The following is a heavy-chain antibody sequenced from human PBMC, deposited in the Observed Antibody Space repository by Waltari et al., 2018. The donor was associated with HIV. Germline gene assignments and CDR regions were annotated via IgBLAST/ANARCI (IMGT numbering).Heavy chain of an antibody. CDR3: ARGDNGRYGMDV. Sequence: EVQLVESGGGLVKPGGSLRLSCAASGFTFSSYSMNWVRQAPGKGLEWVSSISSSSSYIYYADSVKGRFTISRDNAKNSLYLQMNSLRAEDTAVYYCARGDNGRYGMDVWGQGTTVTVSS. D-gene: IGHD2-8*01. J-gene: IGHJ6*02. V-gene: IGHV3-21*01. CDR1: GFTFSSYS. CDR2: ISSSSSYI.